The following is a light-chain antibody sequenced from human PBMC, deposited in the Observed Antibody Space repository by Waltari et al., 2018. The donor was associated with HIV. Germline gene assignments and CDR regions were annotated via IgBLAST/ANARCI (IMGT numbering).Light chain of an antibody. CDR1: SHDIGAYAH. CDR2: EVN. CDR3: SSYAGNNYFVT. Sequence: QSALTQPPSASGSPEQSVSISCTGTSHDIGAYAHVPWYRQHPGNAPKLLIYEVNKRPSWFPYRFSGSKSGNTASLTVSGLQAEDEGDYYCSSYAGNNYFVTFGGGTKLTVL. J-gene: IGLJ2*01. V-gene: IGLV2-8*01.